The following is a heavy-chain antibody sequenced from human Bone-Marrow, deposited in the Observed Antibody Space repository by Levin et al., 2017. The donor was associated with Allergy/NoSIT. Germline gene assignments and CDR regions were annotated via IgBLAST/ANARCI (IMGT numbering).Heavy chain of an antibody. CDR3: ARGENDSSGYYYWYFDL. Sequence: GGSLRLSCAASGFTVSSKYMSWVRQAPGKGLEWVSVIYSGDSTYYADSVKGRFAISRDISKNTLYLQMNILRADDTAVYYCARGENDSSGYYYWYFDLWGRGTPVTVFS. CDR2: IYSGDST. V-gene: IGHV3-53*01. D-gene: IGHD3-22*01. CDR1: GFTVSSKY. J-gene: IGHJ2*01.